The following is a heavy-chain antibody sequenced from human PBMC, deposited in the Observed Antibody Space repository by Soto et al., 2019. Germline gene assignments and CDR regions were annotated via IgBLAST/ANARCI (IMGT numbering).Heavy chain of an antibody. V-gene: IGHV6-1*01. CDR3: ARDPGTTLKYPHEMEV. Sequence: SQTLSLTCVISGDSVSTSTASWSWIRHSPSRGLEWLGRTLYRSKWYNEYAVSVKSRITFNSETSKNQISLHLNSVTPEDTAVYYCARDPGTTLKYPHEMEVWGHGTTVTVSS. CDR1: GDSVSTSTAS. J-gene: IGHJ6*02. D-gene: IGHD1-1*01. CDR2: TLYRSKWYN.